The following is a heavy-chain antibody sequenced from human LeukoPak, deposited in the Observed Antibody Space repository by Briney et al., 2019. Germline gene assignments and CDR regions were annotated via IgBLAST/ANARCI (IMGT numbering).Heavy chain of an antibody. CDR2: VNHGGDT. D-gene: IGHD1-26*01. Sequence: PSETLSLTCAVYNGSFSGYYWSWIRQSPEKGLEWIGEVNHGGDTNYNPSLRSRVTISLDTSKNHFSLKLRSVTAADTAIYNCARAAWNGGRGFDPWGQGTLVTVSS. CDR1: NGSFSGYY. V-gene: IGHV4-34*01. J-gene: IGHJ5*02. CDR3: ARAAWNGGRGFDP.